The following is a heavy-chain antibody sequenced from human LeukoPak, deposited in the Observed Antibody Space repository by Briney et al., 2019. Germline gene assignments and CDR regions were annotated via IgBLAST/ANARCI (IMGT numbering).Heavy chain of an antibody. CDR2: ISGSGGGT. J-gene: IGHJ4*02. D-gene: IGHD4-17*01. Sequence: GGSLRLSCAASGFTFSSYAMSWVRQAPGKGLEWVSAISGSGGGTYYADSVKGRFTISRDNSKNTLYLQMNSLRAEDTAVYHCAKDNYGDYGGLFDYWGQGTLVTVSS. V-gene: IGHV3-23*01. CDR1: GFTFSSYA. CDR3: AKDNYGDYGGLFDY.